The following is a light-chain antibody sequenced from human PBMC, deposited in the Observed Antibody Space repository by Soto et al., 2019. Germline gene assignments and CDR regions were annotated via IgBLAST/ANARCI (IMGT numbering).Light chain of an antibody. CDR1: SSDVGSYNL. CDR3: CSYAGSSSPGV. CDR2: EGS. J-gene: IGLJ2*01. Sequence: QSVLTQPASVSGSPGQSITISCTGTSSDVGSYNLVSWYQQHPGKAPKLMIYEGSKRPSGVSNRFSGSKSGNTASLTISGLQAEYVSDYYCCSYAGSSSPGVFGGVTKVTVL. V-gene: IGLV2-23*01.